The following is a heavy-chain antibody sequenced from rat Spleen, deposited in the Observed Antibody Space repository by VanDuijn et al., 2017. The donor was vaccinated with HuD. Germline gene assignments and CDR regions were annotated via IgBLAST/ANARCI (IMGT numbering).Heavy chain of an antibody. CDR2: IWSGGST. Sequence: QVQLKESGPGLVQPSQTLSLTCTVSGFSLTSNSVSWVRQPPGKGLEWMGAIWSGGSTDYNSALKSRLSISRDTSKSQVFLKMNSLQTEDTAIYFCTRVVRSVEAYWGQGTLVTVSS. V-gene: IGHV2-1*01. CDR3: TRVVRSVEAY. D-gene: IGHD1-11*01. J-gene: IGHJ3*01. CDR1: GFSLTSNS.